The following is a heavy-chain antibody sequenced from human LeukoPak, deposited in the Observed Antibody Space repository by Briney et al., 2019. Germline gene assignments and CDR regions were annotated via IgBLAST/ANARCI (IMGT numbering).Heavy chain of an antibody. CDR2: INWNGGST. J-gene: IGHJ6*03. CDR3: ARDAGQLLSYYYYYMDV. V-gene: IGHV3-20*04. D-gene: IGHD2-2*01. CDR1: GFTFDDYG. Sequence: GGSLRLSCAASGFTFDDYGMSWVRQAPGKGLEWVSGINWNGGSTGYADSVKGRFTISRDNAKNSLYLQMNSLRAEDTALYYCARDAGQLLSYYYYYMDVWGEGATVTVSS.